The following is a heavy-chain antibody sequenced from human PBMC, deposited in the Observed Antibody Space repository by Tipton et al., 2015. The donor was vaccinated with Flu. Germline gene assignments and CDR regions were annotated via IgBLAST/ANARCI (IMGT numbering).Heavy chain of an antibody. Sequence: TLSLTCAVYGGSFNGYYWSWIRQSPGKGLEWIGEINYGGSSTYHPSLKSRLTLSIDTSRNQFSLNLNSVTAAETATYFCARVKSNYNDYVGWFDLWGQGTLVTVS. CDR2: INYGGSS. V-gene: IGHV4-34*01. CDR3: ARVKSNYNDYVGWFDL. CDR1: GGSFNGYY. J-gene: IGHJ5*02. D-gene: IGHD4-11*01.